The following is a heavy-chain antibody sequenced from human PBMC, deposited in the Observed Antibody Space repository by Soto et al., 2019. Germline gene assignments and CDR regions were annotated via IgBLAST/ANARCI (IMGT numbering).Heavy chain of an antibody. Sequence: PSETLSLTCTVSGGSISSGGYYWSWIRQHPGKGLEWIGYIYYSGSTYYNPSLKSRVTISVDTSKNQFSLKLSSVTAADTAVYYCARERRWLVGRYFDYWGQGTLVTVSS. V-gene: IGHV4-31*03. CDR2: IYYSGST. J-gene: IGHJ4*02. CDR3: ARERRWLVGRYFDY. CDR1: GGSISSGGYY. D-gene: IGHD6-19*01.